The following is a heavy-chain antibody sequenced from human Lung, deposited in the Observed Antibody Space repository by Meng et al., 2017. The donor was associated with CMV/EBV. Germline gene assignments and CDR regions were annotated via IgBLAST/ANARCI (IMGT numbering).Heavy chain of an antibody. Sequence: GGSLRLXCTASGFTFSNSTMSWVRQAPGKGLEWVGFIRSKAFGGTTEYAASVKGRFTISRDDSKGIACLQMNSLKVEDTAVYYCARGTYISGWYYYYYYYAMDVXGQGXTVTVSS. V-gene: IGHV3-49*04. CDR2: IRSKAFGGTT. CDR3: ARGTYISGWYYYYYYYAMDV. D-gene: IGHD6-19*01. J-gene: IGHJ6*02. CDR1: GFTFSNST.